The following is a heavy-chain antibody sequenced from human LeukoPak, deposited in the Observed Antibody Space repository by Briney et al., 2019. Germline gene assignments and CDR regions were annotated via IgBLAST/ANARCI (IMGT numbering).Heavy chain of an antibody. J-gene: IGHJ4*02. D-gene: IGHD3-9*01. V-gene: IGHV3-23*01. Sequence: GGSLRLSCAGSGFTFSNYAMSWVRQAPGKGLEWVSTISGSGGSTDYADPVKGRFTISRDNSKNTLYLQMNSLRGEDTAVYYCAKGFSGTISSNEGWGQGTLVTVSS. CDR1: GFTFSNYA. CDR2: ISGSGGST. CDR3: AKGFSGTISSNEG.